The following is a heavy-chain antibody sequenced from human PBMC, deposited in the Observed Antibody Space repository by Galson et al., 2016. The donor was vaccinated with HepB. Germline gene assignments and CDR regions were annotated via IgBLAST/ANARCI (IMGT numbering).Heavy chain of an antibody. V-gene: IGHV3-64D*08. D-gene: IGHD6-19*01. CDR2: IDNNGGTA. J-gene: IGHJ5*02. CDR3: MKGSFSSGWSNWFDP. CDR1: GFTFSSFA. Sequence: SLRLSCAVSGFTFSSFAMHWVRQSPGRGLKYVSGIDNNGGTAYYADSVRGRFTISRDKSRNTLYLQMGSLRADDTAVYYCMKGSFSSGWSNWFDPWGQGTLVTVSS.